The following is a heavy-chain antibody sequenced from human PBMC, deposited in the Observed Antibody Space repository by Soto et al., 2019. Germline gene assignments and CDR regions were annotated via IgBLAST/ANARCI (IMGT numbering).Heavy chain of an antibody. Sequence: PSETLSLTCAVYGGSFSGYYWTWIRQPPGTGLEWIGEINHSGSTNYNPSLKSRVTISVDTSKNQFSLKLSSVTAADTAVYYCAASCVGCGGFTYYGMDVWGQGTTVTVPS. CDR1: GGSFSGYY. J-gene: IGHJ6*02. CDR3: AASCVGCGGFTYYGMDV. D-gene: IGHD2-21*01. CDR2: INHSGST. V-gene: IGHV4-34*01.